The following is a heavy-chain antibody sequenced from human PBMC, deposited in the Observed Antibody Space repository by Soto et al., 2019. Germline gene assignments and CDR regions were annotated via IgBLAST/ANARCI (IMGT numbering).Heavy chain of an antibody. D-gene: IGHD3-22*01. V-gene: IGHV1-3*01. Sequence: KFQGRVTITRDTSASTAYMELSSLRSEDTAVYYCARVDYDSSGYYYVHYWGQGTLVTVSS. J-gene: IGHJ4*02. CDR3: ARVDYDSSGYYYVHY.